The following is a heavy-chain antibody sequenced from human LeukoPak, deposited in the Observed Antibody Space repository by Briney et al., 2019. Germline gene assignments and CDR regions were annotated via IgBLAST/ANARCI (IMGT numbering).Heavy chain of an antibody. CDR3: AKDNTVIQMVGRRRGPFDY. Sequence: PGGSLRLSCAASGFTFSSYGMHWVRQAPGKGLEWVAVISYDGSIKYYADSVKGRFTISRDNSKNTLYLQMNSLRAEDTAVYYCAKDNTVIQMVGRRRGPFDYWGQGALVTVSS. CDR1: GFTFSSYG. CDR2: ISYDGSIK. D-gene: IGHD5-18*01. V-gene: IGHV3-30*18. J-gene: IGHJ4*02.